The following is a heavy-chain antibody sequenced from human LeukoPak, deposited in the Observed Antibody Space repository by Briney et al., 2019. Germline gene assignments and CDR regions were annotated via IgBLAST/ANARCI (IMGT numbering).Heavy chain of an antibody. V-gene: IGHV1-8*01. CDR1: GYTFTSYD. D-gene: IGHD3-3*01. Sequence: ASVKVSCKASGYTFTSYDINWVRQASGQGLEWMGWMNPNSGNTGYAQKFQGRVTMTRNTSISTAYMELSSLRSEDTAVYYCARVHLNSNYDFWSGYLVYGMDVWGQGTTVTVSS. J-gene: IGHJ6*02. CDR3: ARVHLNSNYDFWSGYLVYGMDV. CDR2: MNPNSGNT.